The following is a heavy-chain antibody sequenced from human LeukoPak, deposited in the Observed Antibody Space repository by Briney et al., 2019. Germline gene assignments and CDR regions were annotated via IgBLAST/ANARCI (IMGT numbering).Heavy chain of an antibody. CDR3: ARAEAPSGSYYYYYGMDV. D-gene: IGHD3-10*01. CDR2: IKQDGSEK. J-gene: IGHJ6*02. V-gene: IGHV3-7*01. Sequence: GGSLRLSCAASGFTFSSYWMSWVRQAPGKGLEWVANIKQDGSEKYYVDSVKDRFTISRDNAKNSLYLQMNSLRAEDTAVYYCARAEAPSGSYYYYYGMDVWGQGTTVTVSS. CDR1: GFTFSSYW.